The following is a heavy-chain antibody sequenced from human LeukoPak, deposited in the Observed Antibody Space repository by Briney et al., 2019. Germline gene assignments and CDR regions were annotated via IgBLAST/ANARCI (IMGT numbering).Heavy chain of an antibody. V-gene: IGHV4-59*01. Sequence: SGPGLVKPSETLFLTCTVSGGSISSYYWSWIRQPPGKGLEWIGYIYYSASTNYNPSLKSRVTISVDTSKNQFSLKLSSVTAADTAVYYCARVKGVVAVNWFDPWGQGTLVTVSS. CDR1: GGSISSYY. CDR2: IYYSAST. CDR3: ARVKGVVAVNWFDP. D-gene: IGHD2-15*01. J-gene: IGHJ5*02.